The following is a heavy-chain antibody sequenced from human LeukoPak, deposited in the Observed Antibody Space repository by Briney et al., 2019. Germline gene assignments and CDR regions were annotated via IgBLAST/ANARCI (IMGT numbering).Heavy chain of an antibody. CDR2: IKQDGSEK. CDR1: GFTFSSYW. V-gene: IGHV3-7*03. J-gene: IGHJ3*02. D-gene: IGHD4-23*01. CDR3: AKDDYGGNAGGTAFDI. Sequence: GGSLRLSCAASGFTFSSYWMSWVRQAPGKGLEWVANIKQDGSEKYYVDSVKGRFTISRDNAKNSLYLQMNSLRAEDTAVYYCAKDDYGGNAGGTAFDIWGQGTMVTVSS.